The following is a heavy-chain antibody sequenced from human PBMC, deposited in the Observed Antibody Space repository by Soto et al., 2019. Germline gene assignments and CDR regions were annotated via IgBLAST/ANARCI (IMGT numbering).Heavy chain of an antibody. V-gene: IGHV1-69*06. D-gene: IGHD5-12*01. CDR3: ARSMAMATIRVSYYYGMDV. J-gene: IGHJ6*02. CDR2: IIPIFGTA. Sequence: GASVKVSCKASGGTFSSYAISWVRQAPGQGLEWMGGIIPIFGTANYAQKFQGRVTITADKSTSTAYMELSSLRSEDTAVYYCARSMAMATIRVSYYYGMDVWGQGTTVTVSS. CDR1: GGTFSSYA.